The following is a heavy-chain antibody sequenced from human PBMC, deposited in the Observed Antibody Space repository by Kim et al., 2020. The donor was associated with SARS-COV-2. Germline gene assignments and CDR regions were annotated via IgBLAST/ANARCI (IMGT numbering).Heavy chain of an antibody. CDR3: PRDRYYGSGNNPTPLGYYYGMDV. CDR2: IYSGGST. CDR1: GFTVSSNY. V-gene: IGHV3-53*01. D-gene: IGHD3-10*01. J-gene: IGHJ6*02. Sequence: GGSLRLSCAASGFTVSSNYMSWVRQAPGKGLEWVSVIYSGGSTYYADSVKGRFTISRDNSKNTLYLQMNSLRAEDTAVYYCPRDRYYGSGNNPTPLGYYYGMDVWGQGTTVTVSS.